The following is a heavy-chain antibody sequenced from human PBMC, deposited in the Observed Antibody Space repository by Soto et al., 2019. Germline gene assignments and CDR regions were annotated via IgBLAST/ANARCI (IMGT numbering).Heavy chain of an antibody. V-gene: IGHV4-59*08. CDR1: GGSISNYY. D-gene: IGHD3-3*01. J-gene: IGHJ4*02. Sequence: QVQLQESGPGLVKPSETLSLTCTVSGGSISNYYWSWIRQPPGKGLEWIGYIHYSGSTKYNPSLKSRFTISADTSKNQFSQKLSSVTAADAAVYYCARGHYDFWSGYFATIDYWGQGTLVTVSS. CDR3: ARGHYDFWSGYFATIDY. CDR2: IHYSGST.